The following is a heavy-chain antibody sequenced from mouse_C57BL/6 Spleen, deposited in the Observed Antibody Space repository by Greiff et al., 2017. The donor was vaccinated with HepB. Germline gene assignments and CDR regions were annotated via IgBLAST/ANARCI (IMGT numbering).Heavy chain of an antibody. Sequence: QVQLQQPGAELVMPGASVKLSCKASGYTFTSYWMHWVKQRPGQGLEWIGEIDPSDSYTNYNQKFKGKSTLTVDKSSSTAYMQLSSLTSEDSAVYYCARGHAMDYWGQGTSVTVPS. V-gene: IGHV1-69*01. J-gene: IGHJ4*01. CDR2: IDPSDSYT. CDR1: GYTFTSYW. CDR3: ARGHAMDY.